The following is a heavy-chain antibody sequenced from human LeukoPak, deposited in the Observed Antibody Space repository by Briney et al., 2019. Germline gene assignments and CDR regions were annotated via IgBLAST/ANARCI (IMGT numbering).Heavy chain of an antibody. CDR1: GFTFDDYG. CDR2: INWNGGST. V-gene: IGHV3-20*04. CDR3: ARGSSSGWYGAYFDY. J-gene: IGHJ4*02. D-gene: IGHD6-19*01. Sequence: PGGSLRLSCAASGFTFDDYGMSWVRQAPGKGLEWVSGINWNGGSTGYADSVKGRFTISRDNTKNSLYLQMNSLRAEDTALYYCARGSSSGWYGAYFDYWGQGTLVTVSS.